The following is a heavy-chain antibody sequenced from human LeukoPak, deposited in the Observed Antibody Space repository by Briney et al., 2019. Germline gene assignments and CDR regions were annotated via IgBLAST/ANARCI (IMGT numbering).Heavy chain of an antibody. CDR1: RFTFSDYY. J-gene: IGHJ4*02. Sequence: GGSLRLSCAASRFTFSDYYMSWIRQAPGKGLEWVSYINSSGSTKYYADSVKGRFTISRDNSRNSLYLQLNSLRDEDTAVYYCARDFSIYYDSSTYYGDAYFVYWGQGTLVTVSS. D-gene: IGHD3-22*01. CDR2: INSSGSTK. CDR3: ARDFSIYYDSSTYYGDAYFVY. V-gene: IGHV3-11*04.